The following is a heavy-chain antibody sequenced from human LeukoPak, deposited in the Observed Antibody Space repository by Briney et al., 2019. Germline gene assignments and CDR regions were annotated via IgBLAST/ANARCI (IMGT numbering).Heavy chain of an antibody. J-gene: IGHJ4*02. D-gene: IGHD2-15*01. CDR1: GFTFSNFG. CDR2: ISDNGRRT. CDR3: ARGRIGKYSIDY. Sequence: GRSVRLSCAASGFTFSNFGLNWVRQAPGKGLEWVAFISDNGRRTYYLESVKGLFTISRDDSKNTLYLQMNSLRVEDTAVYYCARGRIGKYSIDYWGQGTLVTVSS. V-gene: IGHV3-33*08.